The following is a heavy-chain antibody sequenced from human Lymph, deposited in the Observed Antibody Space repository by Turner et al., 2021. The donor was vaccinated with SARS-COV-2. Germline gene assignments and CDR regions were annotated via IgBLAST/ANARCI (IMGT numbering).Heavy chain of an antibody. CDR2: IYIGGTT. CDR1: GFTVSSNY. CDR3: ARDLGPLAFDI. Sequence: EVQLVKTGGGLIQPGGSLRLSCAASGFTVSSNYMSWVRQAPGKGLEWVSVIYIGGTTYYADSVKGRFTISRDNSKNSLYLQMNSLRAEDTALYYCARDLGPLAFDIWGQGTMVTVSS. V-gene: IGHV3-53*02. J-gene: IGHJ3*02.